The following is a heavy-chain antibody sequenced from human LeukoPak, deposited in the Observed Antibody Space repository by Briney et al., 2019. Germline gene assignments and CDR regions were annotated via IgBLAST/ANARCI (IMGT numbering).Heavy chain of an antibody. V-gene: IGHV4-4*09. CDR3: ARTASYFDS. CDR1: GDSVSGHY. Sequence: SETLSLNCTVSGDSVSGHYWSWIRQAPGKGLECIGYIQVNGDTNYNPSLKDRGTLSLDTSKNQFALRLRAVSAADTAVYYCARTASYFDSWGPGTLVTVSS. CDR2: IQVNGDT. J-gene: IGHJ4*02.